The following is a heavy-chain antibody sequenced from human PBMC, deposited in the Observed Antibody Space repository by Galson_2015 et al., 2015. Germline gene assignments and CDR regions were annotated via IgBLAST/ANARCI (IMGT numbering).Heavy chain of an antibody. D-gene: IGHD3-16*01. V-gene: IGHV3-30*12. Sequence: SLRLSCAASGFTFSSHAMHWVRQAPGKGLEWVAIIWSDGSNGYYADSVKGRFTISRDNSKNTVFLQMNSLRVEDTAVYYCARGLGVWYFDLWGRGTLVTVSS. CDR1: GFTFSSHA. CDR3: ARGLGVWYFDL. CDR2: IWSDGSNG. J-gene: IGHJ2*01.